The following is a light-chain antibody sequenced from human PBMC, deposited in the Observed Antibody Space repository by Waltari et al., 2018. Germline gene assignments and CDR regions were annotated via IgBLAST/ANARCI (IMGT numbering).Light chain of an antibody. J-gene: IGKJ4*01. CDR3: QQYNSYSLLT. CDR1: QSISNW. Sequence: DIQMTQSPSTLSASVGDTIIITCRASQSISNWLAWYQQKPGKAPKLLIYKAFTLETGVPSRFSGSGSGTVFTLTIGSLQPDDFATYYCQQYNSYSLLTFGGGTKVEIE. V-gene: IGKV1-5*03. CDR2: KAF.